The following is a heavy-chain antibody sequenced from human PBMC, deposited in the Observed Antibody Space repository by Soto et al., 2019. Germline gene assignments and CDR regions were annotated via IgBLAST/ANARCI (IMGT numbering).Heavy chain of an antibody. J-gene: IGHJ4*02. Sequence: QVQLVQSGAEVKKPGASVKVSCKASGYTFTSYGISWVRQAPGQGLEWMGWISAYNGNTNYAQKLQGRVTMTTDTSRTTAYMELGGLRPDETPVCYWARVTSGYSSCPGGGGLDYWGQGTLVTVSS. D-gene: IGHD6-13*01. CDR1: GYTFTSYG. CDR2: ISAYNGNT. V-gene: IGHV1-18*04. CDR3: ARVTSGYSSCPGGGGLDY.